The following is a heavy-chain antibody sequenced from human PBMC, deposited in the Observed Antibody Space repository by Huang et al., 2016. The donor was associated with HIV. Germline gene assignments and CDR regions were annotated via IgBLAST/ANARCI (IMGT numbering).Heavy chain of an antibody. V-gene: IGHV1-8*03. CDR3: ARGSSGWVY. CDR1: GYTFTSYD. D-gene: IGHD6-19*01. CDR2: MKPSRGNT. Sequence: QVQLVQSGAEVKKPGASVKVSCKSSGYTFTSYDLNWVRQASGQGLEWMGWMKPSRGNTGYAQKFQGRVTDTRNTSMSTAYMELSGLRSEETAVYYWARGSSGWVYWGQGTLVTVSS. J-gene: IGHJ4*02.